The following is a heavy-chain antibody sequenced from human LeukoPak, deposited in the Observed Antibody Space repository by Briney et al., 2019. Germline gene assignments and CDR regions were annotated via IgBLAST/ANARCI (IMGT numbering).Heavy chain of an antibody. J-gene: IGHJ4*02. Sequence: QPGGSLRLSCVASGFTFSGYGMHWVRQAPGKGLEWVAIIWYDGNKKYYADSVKGRFTISRDNSKNTLYLQINSLRAEDTAVYYCARDRGSGSYEGYYFDYWGQGTLVTVSS. V-gene: IGHV3-33*01. CDR3: ARDRGSGSYEGYYFDY. CDR1: GFTFSGYG. CDR2: IWYDGNKK. D-gene: IGHD3-10*01.